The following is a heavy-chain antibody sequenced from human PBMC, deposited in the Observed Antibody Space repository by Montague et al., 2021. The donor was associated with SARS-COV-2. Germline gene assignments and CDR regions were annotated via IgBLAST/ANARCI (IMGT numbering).Heavy chain of an antibody. CDR2: IGGGCRRT. Sequence: SLRLSCAASGFTFSSNAMSWVRQAPGKGLEWVSTIGGGCRRTYXXXSXXGRFTISRDNSKNTLYLQMNSLRAEDTAVYYCAKVGGYSYGLSDYWGQGTLVTVSS. CDR1: GFTFSSNA. J-gene: IGHJ4*02. CDR3: AKVGGYSYGLSDY. V-gene: IGHV3-23*01. D-gene: IGHD5-18*01.